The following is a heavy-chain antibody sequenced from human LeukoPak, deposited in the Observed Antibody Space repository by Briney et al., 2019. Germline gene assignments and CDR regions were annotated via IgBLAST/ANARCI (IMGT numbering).Heavy chain of an antibody. V-gene: IGHV4-34*01. Sequence: SETLSLTCAVYGGSFSGYYWSWIRQPPGKGLEWIGEINHSGSTNYNPSLKSRVTISVDTSKNQFSPKLSSVTAADTAVYYCARGSSGGSYFHWGQGTLVTVSS. CDR1: GGSFSGYY. CDR2: INHSGST. CDR3: ARGSSGGSYFH. J-gene: IGHJ4*02. D-gene: IGHD1-26*01.